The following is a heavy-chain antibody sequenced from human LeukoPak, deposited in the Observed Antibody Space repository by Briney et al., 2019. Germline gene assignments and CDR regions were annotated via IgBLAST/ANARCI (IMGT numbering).Heavy chain of an antibody. J-gene: IGHJ6*02. CDR2: ISSSSSYI. CDR3: ANRPRYYYGMDV. Sequence: GGSLRLSCAASGFTFSSYSMNWVRQAPGKGLEWVSSISSSSSYIYYADSVKGRFTISRDNAKNSLYLQMNSLRAEDTAVYYCANRPRYYYGMDVWGQGTTVTVSS. CDR1: GFTFSSYS. V-gene: IGHV3-21*04.